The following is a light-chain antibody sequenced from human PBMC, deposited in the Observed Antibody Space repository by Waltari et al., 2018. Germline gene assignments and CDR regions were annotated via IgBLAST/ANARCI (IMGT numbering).Light chain of an antibody. CDR2: QDS. J-gene: IGLJ1*01. Sequence: SYELTQPPSVSVSPGQTASITCSGDQLGDKYACWYQQKPGQSPVLVIDQDSKRPSGIPDLFSGSNSGNTATLTISGTQAMDEADYYCQAWDSSTAVFGTGTKVTVL. CDR3: QAWDSSTAV. V-gene: IGLV3-1*01. CDR1: QLGDKY.